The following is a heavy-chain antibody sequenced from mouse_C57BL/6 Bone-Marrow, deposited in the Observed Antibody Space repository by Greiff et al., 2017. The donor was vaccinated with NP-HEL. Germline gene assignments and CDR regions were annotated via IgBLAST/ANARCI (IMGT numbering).Heavy chain of an antibody. V-gene: IGHV3-6*01. CDR3: AREGNDYVDY. CDR1: GYSITSGYY. D-gene: IGHD2-3*01. J-gene: IGHJ2*01. CDR2: ISYDGSN. Sequence: EVKLEESGPGLVKPSQSLSLTCSVTGYSITSGYYWNWIRQFPGNKLEWMGYISYDGSNNYNPSLKNRISITRDTSKNQFFLKLNSVTTEDTATYYCAREGNDYVDYWGQGTTLTVSS.